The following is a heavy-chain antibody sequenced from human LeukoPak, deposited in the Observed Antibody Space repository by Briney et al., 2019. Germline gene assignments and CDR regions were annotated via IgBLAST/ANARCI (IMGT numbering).Heavy chain of an antibody. CDR2: ISNDGSRI. Sequence: PGGSLRLSCAASGFTFNGYAMHWVRQAPVKGLEWVAVISNDGSRIYYADSAKGRFTVSRDNSKSTLYLQLNSLRVEATAVYYCARGRGPGSFLIDYWGQGTLVTVPS. CDR3: ARGRGPGSFLIDY. D-gene: IGHD3-10*01. J-gene: IGHJ4*02. V-gene: IGHV3-30*01. CDR1: GFTFNGYA.